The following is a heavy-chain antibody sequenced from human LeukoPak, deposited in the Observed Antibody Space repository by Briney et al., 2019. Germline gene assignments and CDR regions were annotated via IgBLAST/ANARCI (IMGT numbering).Heavy chain of an antibody. Sequence: SETLSLTCTVSGGSISYYYRSWIRQSPGKGLEWIGYIYYSGSTNYNPSLKSRVTISVDTSKNQFSLKLSSVTAADTAVYYCARDITIFGVVENYYYMDVWGKGTTVTVSS. CDR3: ARDITIFGVVENYYYMDV. V-gene: IGHV4-59*01. J-gene: IGHJ6*03. CDR2: IYYSGST. D-gene: IGHD3-3*01. CDR1: GGSISYYY.